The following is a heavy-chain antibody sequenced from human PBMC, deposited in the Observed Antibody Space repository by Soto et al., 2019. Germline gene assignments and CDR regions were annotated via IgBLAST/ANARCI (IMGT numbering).Heavy chain of an antibody. CDR2: IGTYNGIT. J-gene: IGHJ4*02. V-gene: IGHV1-18*01. CDR1: GYTFSNYA. Sequence: QVHLVQSGAEVKKPGASVKVSCKASGYTFSNYAFSWVRQAPGQGLEWMGWIGTYNGITNYSQKFQDRVTLTTDTSTSTAYMELRSLRSDDTAVYYCARDLSRLDYWGQGTLVTVSS. CDR3: ARDLSRLDY. D-gene: IGHD6-19*01.